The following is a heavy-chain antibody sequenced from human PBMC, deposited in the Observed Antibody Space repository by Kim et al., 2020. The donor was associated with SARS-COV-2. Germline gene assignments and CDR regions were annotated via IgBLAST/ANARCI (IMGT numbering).Heavy chain of an antibody. Sequence: GGSLRLSCAASGFTFSSYGMHWVRQAPGKGLEWVAVISYDGSNKYYADSVKGRFTISRDNSKNTLYLQMNSLRAEDTAVYYCAKDLEYFDYYYYGMDVWGQGTTVTVSS. CDR2: ISYDGSNK. CDR3: AKDLEYFDYYYYGMDV. J-gene: IGHJ6*02. CDR1: GFTFSSYG. D-gene: IGHD3-9*01. V-gene: IGHV3-30*18.